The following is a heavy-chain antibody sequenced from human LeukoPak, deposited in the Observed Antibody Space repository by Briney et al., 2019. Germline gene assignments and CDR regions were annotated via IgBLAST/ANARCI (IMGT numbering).Heavy chain of an antibody. CDR2: INHSGST. CDR3: ARGAPYDILTGYYDY. CDR1: GGSFSGYY. V-gene: IGHV4-34*01. J-gene: IGHJ4*02. D-gene: IGHD3-9*01. Sequence: SETLSLTCAVYGGSFSGYYWSWIRQPPGKGLEWIGEINHSGSTNYNPSLKSRVTISVDTSKNQFSLKLSSVTAADTAVYYCARGAPYDILTGYYDYWGQGTLVTVSS.